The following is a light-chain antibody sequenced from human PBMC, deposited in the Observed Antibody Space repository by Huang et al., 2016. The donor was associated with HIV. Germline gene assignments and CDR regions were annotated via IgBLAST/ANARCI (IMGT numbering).Light chain of an antibody. CDR3: QQLNSYSYT. J-gene: IGKJ2*01. CDR1: QSITTW. Sequence: DIQMTQSPSTLSASVGDRVTITCWASQSITTWLAWDQQKPGKAPKLLISKASNLQNGVPSRFRGSGSGTEFTLTISGLQPDDFATYYCQQLNSYSYTFGQGTKVELK. CDR2: KAS. V-gene: IGKV1-5*03.